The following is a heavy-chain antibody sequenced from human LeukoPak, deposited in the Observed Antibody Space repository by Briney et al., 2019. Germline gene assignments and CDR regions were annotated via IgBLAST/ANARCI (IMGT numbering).Heavy chain of an antibody. V-gene: IGHV4-59*01. CDR1: GGSISSYY. Sequence: SETLSLTCTVSGGSISSYYWSWIRQPPGKGLEWIGYIYYSGSTNYNPSLKSRVTISVDTSKNQFSLKLSSVTAADTAVYYCARDLAGDWASDIWGQGTMVTVSS. CDR2: IYYSGST. CDR3: ARDLAGDWASDI. J-gene: IGHJ3*02. D-gene: IGHD2-21*01.